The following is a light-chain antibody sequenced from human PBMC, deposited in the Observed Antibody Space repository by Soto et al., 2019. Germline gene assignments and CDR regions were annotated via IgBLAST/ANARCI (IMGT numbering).Light chain of an antibody. J-gene: IGLJ1*01. CDR2: DVS. CDR3: SSYTSSSTYV. Sequence: QSVLTQPASVSGSPGQSITISCTGPTSNVGGYNYVSWYQHHPGKAPKLIIFDVSNRPSGVSNPFSGSKSGNTASLTISGLQPEDEADYYCSSYTSSSTYVFGTGTKVTVL. V-gene: IGLV2-14*03. CDR1: TSNVGGYNY.